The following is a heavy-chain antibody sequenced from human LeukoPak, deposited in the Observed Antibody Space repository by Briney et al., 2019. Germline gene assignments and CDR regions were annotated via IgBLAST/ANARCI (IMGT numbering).Heavy chain of an antibody. CDR1: GGSISSYY. Sequence: PSETLSLTCTVSGGSISSYYWSWIRQPPGKGLEWIGYIYYSGSTNYNPSLKSRVTISVDTSKNQFSLKLSSVTAADTAVYYCARSTFSYYDILTGYHPNYYYYYMDVWGKGTTVTISS. D-gene: IGHD3-9*01. V-gene: IGHV4-59*01. CDR3: ARSTFSYYDILTGYHPNYYYYYMDV. J-gene: IGHJ6*03. CDR2: IYYSGST.